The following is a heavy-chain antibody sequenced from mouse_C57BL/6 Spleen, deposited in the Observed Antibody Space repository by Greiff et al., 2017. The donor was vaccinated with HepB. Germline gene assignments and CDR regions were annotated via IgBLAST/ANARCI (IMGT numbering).Heavy chain of an antibody. D-gene: IGHD1-1*01. CDR1: GYTFTSYT. CDR2: INPSSGYT. J-gene: IGHJ2*01. V-gene: IGHV1-4*01. Sequence: VQLQQSGAELARPGASVKMSCKASGYTFTSYTMHWVKQRPGQGLEWIGYINPSSGYTKYNQKFKDKATLTADKSSSTAYMQLSSLTSEDSAVYYCERFTTVVALDYGGKGTTLTVSS. CDR3: ERFTTVVALDY.